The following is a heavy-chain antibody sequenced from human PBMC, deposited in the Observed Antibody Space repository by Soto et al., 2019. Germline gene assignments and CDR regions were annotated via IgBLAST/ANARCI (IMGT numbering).Heavy chain of an antibody. Sequence: GGSLRLSCAASGFTFSSYAMSWVRQAPGKGLEWVSAISGSGGSTYYADSVKGRFTISRDNSKNTLYLQMNSLRAEDTAVYYCAKSSNRWTSNLYIVLMVYAIEPFDYWGQGTLVTVSS. D-gene: IGHD2-8*01. J-gene: IGHJ4*02. CDR1: GFTFSSYA. CDR2: ISGSGGST. CDR3: AKSSNRWTSNLYIVLMVYAIEPFDY. V-gene: IGHV3-23*01.